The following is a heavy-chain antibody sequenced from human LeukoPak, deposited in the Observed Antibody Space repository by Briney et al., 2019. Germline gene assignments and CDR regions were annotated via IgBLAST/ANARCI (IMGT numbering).Heavy chain of an antibody. V-gene: IGHV3-33*01. CDR2: MWYDGSNN. Sequence: GGTLRLSCAASGFTFSSYSLHWVRQGPAQGLGWVAVMWYDGSNNYYADPVKGRLTISTDNTKNTLYLQMNGLRAEDTAVYYCARSPPPPPIFGGGTLDYYYGMDVWGQGTTVTVSS. J-gene: IGHJ6*02. D-gene: IGHD3-3*01. CDR3: ARSPPPPPIFGGGTLDYYYGMDV. CDR1: GFTFSSYS.